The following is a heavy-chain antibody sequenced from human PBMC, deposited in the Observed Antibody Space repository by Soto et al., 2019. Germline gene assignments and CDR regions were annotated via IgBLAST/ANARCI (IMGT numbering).Heavy chain of an antibody. CDR1: GFDFTRHW. V-gene: IGHV5-51*01. D-gene: IGHD1-26*01. CDR3: ARVLVGTYYLLDS. J-gene: IGHJ4*02. Sequence: PGESLKISCKASGFDFTRHWIAWVRQMPGKGLDWMGVVYPRDSATRYSQSFEGQVTISADKSISTAYLQRSSLRASDTAIYYCARVLVGTYYLLDSWGPGTLVTVSS. CDR2: VYPRDSAT.